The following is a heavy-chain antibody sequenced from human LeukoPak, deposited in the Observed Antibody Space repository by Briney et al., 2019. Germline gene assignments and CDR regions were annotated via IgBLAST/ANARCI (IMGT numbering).Heavy chain of an antibody. CDR3: VRHPSGWHYGMDV. CDR2: TYYSGST. J-gene: IGHJ6*02. D-gene: IGHD6-19*01. CDR1: GGSFSGYY. Sequence: SETLSLTCAVYGGSFSGYYWSWVRQPPGKGLEWIGYTYYSGSTNYNPSLKSRVTVVLDTSKNEFSLKLRSVTAADTAVYFCVRHPSGWHYGMDVWGQGTTVIVSS. V-gene: IGHV4-59*08.